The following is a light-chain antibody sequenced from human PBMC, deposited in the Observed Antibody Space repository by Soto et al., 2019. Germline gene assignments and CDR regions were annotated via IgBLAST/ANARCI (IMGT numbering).Light chain of an antibody. CDR2: AAS. CDR1: QSIGKH. CDR3: QQGYSSAIT. V-gene: IGKV1-39*01. J-gene: IGKJ5*01. Sequence: DIQMTQSPSSLSAAVGDTVTITCRASQSIGKHLNWYQQKTGKAPKFLIYAASSLQSGVPSRFSGSGYGTDFNLTVNSLQTEDFATYYCQQGYSSAITFGQGTRLEIK.